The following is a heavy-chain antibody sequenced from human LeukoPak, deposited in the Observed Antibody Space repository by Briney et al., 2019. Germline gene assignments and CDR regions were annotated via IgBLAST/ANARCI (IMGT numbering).Heavy chain of an antibody. CDR1: GYNFTPYW. V-gene: IGHV5-51*01. D-gene: IGHD2-2*01. Sequence: GESLKISCQSSGYNFTPYWIVWVRQMPGKGLEWMGITFAGYSYTIYSPSFQGQVTISADKSINTAYVQWSSLRSDDTAVYYCAGGVPGTYYYYYMDDWGKGTTVTVSS. J-gene: IGHJ6*03. CDR2: TFAGYSYT. CDR3: AGGVPGTYYYYYMDD.